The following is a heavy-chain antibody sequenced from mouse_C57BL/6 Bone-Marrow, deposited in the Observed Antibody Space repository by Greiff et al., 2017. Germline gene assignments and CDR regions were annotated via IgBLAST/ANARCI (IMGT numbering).Heavy chain of an antibody. CDR3: ARYYYGSSSYYAMDY. CDR2: IDPEDGET. D-gene: IGHD1-1*01. CDR1: GFNIKDYY. J-gene: IGHJ4*01. Sequence: VHVKQSGAELVKPGASVKLSCTASGFNIKDYYMHWVKQRTEQGLEWIGRIDPEDGETKYAPKFQGKATITADTSSNTAYLQLSSLTSEDTAVYYCARYYYGSSSYYAMDYWGQGTSVTVSS. V-gene: IGHV14-2*01.